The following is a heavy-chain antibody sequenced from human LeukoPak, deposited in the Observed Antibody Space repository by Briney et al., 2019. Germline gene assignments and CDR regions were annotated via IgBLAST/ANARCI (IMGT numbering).Heavy chain of an antibody. CDR2: IYPGDSDT. D-gene: IGHD5-18*01. Sequence: PGESLKISCKGSGYSFTSYWIGWVRQMPGKGLEWMGIIYPGDSDTRYSPSFQGQVTISADKSISTAYLQWSSLKASDTAMCYCARLPVDTAMGRPSPHAFDIWGQGTMVTVSS. J-gene: IGHJ3*02. CDR3: ARLPVDTAMGRPSPHAFDI. CDR1: GYSFTSYW. V-gene: IGHV5-51*01.